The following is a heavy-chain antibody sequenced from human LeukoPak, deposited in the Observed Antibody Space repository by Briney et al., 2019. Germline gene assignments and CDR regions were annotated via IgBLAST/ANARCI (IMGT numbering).Heavy chain of an antibody. J-gene: IGHJ6*02. D-gene: IGHD4-23*01. V-gene: IGHV3-74*03. CDR2: INSDGSTT. CDR1: GFTFSSYW. CDR3: VRTGKGYYYGMDV. Sequence: GGSLRLSCAASGFTFSSYWMHWVRHLPGKGLVWVSRINSDGSTTTYADSVKGRFTISRDNAKNTLYLQMNSLRAEDTAVYYCVRTGKGYYYGMDVWGQGTAVTVSS.